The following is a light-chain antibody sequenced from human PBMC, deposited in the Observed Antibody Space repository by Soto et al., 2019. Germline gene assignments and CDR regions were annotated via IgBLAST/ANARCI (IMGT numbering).Light chain of an antibody. Sequence: QSALTQPASVSGSPGQSITISCTGTSSVVGGYNYVSWYQQHPGKAPKLMIYDVSNRPSGVSNRFSGFKSGNTASLTISGLHAEDEADYYCSSYTTSSTYVFGTGTKVTV. CDR2: DVS. J-gene: IGLJ1*01. CDR3: SSYTTSSTYV. CDR1: SSVVGGYNY. V-gene: IGLV2-14*03.